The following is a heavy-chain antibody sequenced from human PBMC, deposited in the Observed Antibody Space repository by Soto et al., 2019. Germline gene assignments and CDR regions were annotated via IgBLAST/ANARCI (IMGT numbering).Heavy chain of an antibody. CDR1: GFTFSSYA. CDR3: ARDFTRGNFQH. Sequence: QVQLVESGGGVVQPGRSPRLSCAASGFTFSSYAMHWVRQAPGKGLEWVAVISYDGSNKYYADSVKGRFTISRDNSKNTLYLQMNSLRAEDTAVYYCARDFTRGNFQHWGQGTLVTVSS. V-gene: IGHV3-30-3*01. D-gene: IGHD3-16*01. J-gene: IGHJ1*01. CDR2: ISYDGSNK.